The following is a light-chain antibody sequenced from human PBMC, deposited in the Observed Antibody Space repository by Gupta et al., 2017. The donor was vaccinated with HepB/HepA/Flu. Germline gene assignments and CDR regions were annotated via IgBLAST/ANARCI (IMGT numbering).Light chain of an antibody. Sequence: DIVLTQFPGTLSLSPVERTTLSCRASQSVSSSYLAWHQQKPGQAPRILIYGAYSRATGIPDRFSGSGSGTDFTLTISRLEPEDFAVYYCQQCGSSPLTFGGGTKVEIK. CDR3: QQCGSSPLT. CDR1: QSVSSSY. V-gene: IGKV3-20*01. CDR2: GAY. J-gene: IGKJ4*01.